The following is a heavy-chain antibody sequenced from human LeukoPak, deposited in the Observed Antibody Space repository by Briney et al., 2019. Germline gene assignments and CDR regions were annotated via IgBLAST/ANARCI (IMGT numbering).Heavy chain of an antibody. CDR3: AKDLPISRRGAMIVVAAVAFDI. D-gene: IGHD3-22*01. CDR1: GFTFSSYA. CDR2: ISGSGGST. J-gene: IGHJ3*02. V-gene: IGHV3-23*01. Sequence: GGSLRLSCAASGFTFSSYAMSWVRQAPGKGLEWVSAISGSGGSTYYADSVKGRFTISRDNSKNTLYLQMNSLRAEDTAVYYCAKDLPISRRGAMIVVAAVAFDIWGQGTMVTVSS.